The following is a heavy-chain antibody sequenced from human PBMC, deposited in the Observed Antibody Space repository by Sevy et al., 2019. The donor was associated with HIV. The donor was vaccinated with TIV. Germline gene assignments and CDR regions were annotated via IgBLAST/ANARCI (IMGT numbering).Heavy chain of an antibody. CDR3: ARDLAYTYALPSFDY. CDR2: ISSAGAYI. Sequence: GGSLRLSCEVSGFTLTDYSMDWVRQPPGKGLEWVSSISSAGAYIYYADSVKGRFTISRDIAKNSIYLQMNSLRVEDTAVYYCARDLAYTYALPSFDYWGHGTLVTVSS. V-gene: IGHV3-21*06. D-gene: IGHD2-2*01. CDR1: GFTLTDYS. J-gene: IGHJ4*01.